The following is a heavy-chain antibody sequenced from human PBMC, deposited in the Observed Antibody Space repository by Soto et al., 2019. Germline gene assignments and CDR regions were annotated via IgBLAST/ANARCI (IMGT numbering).Heavy chain of an antibody. J-gene: IGHJ5*02. D-gene: IGHD3-3*01. V-gene: IGHV3-23*01. Sequence: EVQLLESGGGLVQPGGSLRLSCAASGFTFSDYAMNWVRQAPGKGLEWVSAISGSGGSTYYADSVKGRFTISRDNFKNMLYLQMNSLRAEDTAVDYCANGRFLEWLLPDNWFDPWGQGTLVTVSS. CDR3: ANGRFLEWLLPDNWFDP. CDR2: ISGSGGST. CDR1: GFTFSDYA.